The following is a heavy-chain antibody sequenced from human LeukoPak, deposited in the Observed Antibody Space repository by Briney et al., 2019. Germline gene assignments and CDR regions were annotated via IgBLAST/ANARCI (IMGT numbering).Heavy chain of an antibody. CDR3: ARDPAMIVVDPLYYFDY. CDR1: GFTFSSYA. J-gene: IGHJ4*02. CDR2: ISCDGSNK. V-gene: IGHV3-30-3*01. D-gene: IGHD3-22*01. Sequence: GGSLRLSCAASGFTFSSYAMHWVRQAPGKGLEWVAVISCDGSNKYYADSVKGRFTISRDNSKNTLYLQMNSLRAEDTAVYYCARDPAMIVVDPLYYFDYWGQGTLVTVSS.